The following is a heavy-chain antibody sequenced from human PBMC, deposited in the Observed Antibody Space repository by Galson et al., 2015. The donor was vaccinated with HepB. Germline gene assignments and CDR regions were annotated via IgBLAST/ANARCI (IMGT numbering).Heavy chain of an antibody. D-gene: IGHD4-11*01. Sequence: SLRLSCAASGFTFSRYWMTWVRQVPGKGLEWVGRIKKKTDGGTTDYAAPVKGRFTTSRDDSKNTVYLQMNSLKTEDTAVYYCTIVLQSPAWGQETLVTVSS. CDR1: GFTFSRYW. CDR3: TIVLQSPA. J-gene: IGHJ4*02. CDR2: IKKKTDGGTT. V-gene: IGHV3-15*01.